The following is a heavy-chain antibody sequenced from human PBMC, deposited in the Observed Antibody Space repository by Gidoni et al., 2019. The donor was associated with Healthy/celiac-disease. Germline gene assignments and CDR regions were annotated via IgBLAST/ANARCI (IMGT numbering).Heavy chain of an antibody. CDR2: IYSIGST. J-gene: IGHJ4*02. CDR3: ARHSRSSSWYGDYFDY. D-gene: IGHD6-13*01. Sequence: QLQLQESGPGLVKPSETLYLTCNVPGGYISSSSYYWGWIRQPPGKGLEWIGSIYSIGSTYYHPSLKSRVTISVDTSKNQFSLKLSSVTAADTAVYYCARHSRSSSWYGDYFDYWGQGTLVTVSS. V-gene: IGHV4-39*01. CDR1: GGYISSSSYY.